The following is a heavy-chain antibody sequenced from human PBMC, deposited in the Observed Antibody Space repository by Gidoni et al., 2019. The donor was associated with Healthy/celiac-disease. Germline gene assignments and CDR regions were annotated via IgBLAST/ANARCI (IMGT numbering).Heavy chain of an antibody. D-gene: IGHD3-3*01. CDR3: ARVARFLEWLPSYYYYYMDV. Sequence: GFTFSSYGMHWVRQAPGKGLEWVAVIWYDGSNKYYADSVKGRFTISRDNSKNTLYLQMNSLRAEDTAVYYCARVARFLEWLPSYYYYYMDVWGKGTTVTVSS. CDR1: GFTFSSYG. J-gene: IGHJ6*03. CDR2: IWYDGSNK. V-gene: IGHV3-33*01.